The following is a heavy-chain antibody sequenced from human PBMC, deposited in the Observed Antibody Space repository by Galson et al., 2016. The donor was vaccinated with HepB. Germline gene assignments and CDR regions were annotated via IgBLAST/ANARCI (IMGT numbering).Heavy chain of an antibody. CDR3: ARRGDGYNYDC. V-gene: IGHV1-3*01. D-gene: IGHD5-24*01. CDR2: ISAVNDNT. J-gene: IGHJ4*02. Sequence: SVKVSCKASGGTFSSYAFSWVRQAPGQGLEWLGWISAVNDNTKYSQKFQGRVTITRDTSASTAYMELSSLRSEDTAVYYCARRGDGYNYDCWGQGTLVTVSS. CDR1: GGTFSSYA.